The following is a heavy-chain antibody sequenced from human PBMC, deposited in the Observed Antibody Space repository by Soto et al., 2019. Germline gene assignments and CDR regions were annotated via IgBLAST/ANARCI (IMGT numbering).Heavy chain of an antibody. V-gene: IGHV4-59*01. CDR1: GGSISGFY. CDR2: VYYRGNT. D-gene: IGHD7-27*01. J-gene: IGHJ4*02. Sequence: PSETLSLTCTVSGGSISGFYWSWFRQPPGKGLEWIAYVYYRGNTNYNPSLKSRLTASVSTSKNQFSLKLSSLTAADTAIYYCARANWYFDYWGQGTLVTVSS. CDR3: ARANWYFDY.